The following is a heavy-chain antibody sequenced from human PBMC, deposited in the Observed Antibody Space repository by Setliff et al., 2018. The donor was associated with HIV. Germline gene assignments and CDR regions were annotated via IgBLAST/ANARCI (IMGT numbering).Heavy chain of an antibody. Sequence: PGGSLRLSCAASGLTFSDAWMSWVRQAPGKGLEWVSGISWNSGTIGYADSVKGRFTISRDNAKKSLYLQMNSLRAEDTAVYYCARDPGLTASYYMDVWGKGTTVTVSS. CDR1: GLTFSDAW. V-gene: IGHV3-9*01. D-gene: IGHD2-21*02. J-gene: IGHJ6*03. CDR2: ISWNSGTI. CDR3: ARDPGLTASYYMDV.